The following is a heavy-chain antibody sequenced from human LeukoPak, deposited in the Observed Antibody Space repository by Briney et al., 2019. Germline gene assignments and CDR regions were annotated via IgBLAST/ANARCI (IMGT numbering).Heavy chain of an antibody. CDR3: SRLNPSGSLDY. D-gene: IGHD1-26*01. CDR1: GYDFNGYY. Sequence: GASVKVSCKTSGYDFNGYYIHWVRQSPGQGLEWMGWINTNTGNPTYAQGFTGRFVFSLDTSVSTAYPQISSLKAEDTAVYYCSRLNPSGSLDYWGQGTLVTVSS. V-gene: IGHV7-4-1*02. J-gene: IGHJ4*02. CDR2: INTNTGNP.